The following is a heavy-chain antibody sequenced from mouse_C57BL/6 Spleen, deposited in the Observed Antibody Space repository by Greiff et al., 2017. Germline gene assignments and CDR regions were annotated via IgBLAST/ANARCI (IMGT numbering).Heavy chain of an antibody. J-gene: IGHJ3*01. Sequence: ESGPGLVKPSQSLSLTCSVTGYSITSGYYWNWIRQFPGNKLEWMGYISYDGSNNYNPSLKNRISITRDTSKNQFFLKLNSVTTEDTATYYCASDGTTVVARAYWGQGTLVTVSA. CDR3: ASDGTTVVARAY. CDR2: ISYDGSN. CDR1: GYSITSGYY. V-gene: IGHV3-6*01. D-gene: IGHD1-1*01.